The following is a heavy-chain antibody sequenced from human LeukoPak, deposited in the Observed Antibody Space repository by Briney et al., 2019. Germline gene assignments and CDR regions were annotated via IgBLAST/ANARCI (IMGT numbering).Heavy chain of an antibody. CDR3: ARTEESGYSYRYFGYYYYMDV. CDR1: GGSISSYY. Sequence: SETLSLTCTVSGGSISSYYWSWIRQPPGKGLEWIGYIYYSGSTHYNPSLKSRVTVSVDTSKNQFSLKLSSVTAADTAVYYCARTEESGYSYRYFGYYYYMDVWGKGTTVTVSS. D-gene: IGHD5-18*01. CDR2: IYYSGST. J-gene: IGHJ6*03. V-gene: IGHV4-59*01.